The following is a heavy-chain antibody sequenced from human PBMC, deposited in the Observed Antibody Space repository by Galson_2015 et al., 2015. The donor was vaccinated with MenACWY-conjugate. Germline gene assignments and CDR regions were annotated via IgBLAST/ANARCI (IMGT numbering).Heavy chain of an antibody. CDR2: IYYSGTT. Sequence: ETLSLTCIVSGGSISSYYWNWIRQPPGKGLEWIGDIYYSGTTNYNPSLKSRVTISVDTSKNQFSLKLTSVTTADTAVYYCARGGYKEVAAMDYWGQGTLVTVSS. J-gene: IGHJ4*02. CDR3: ARGGYKEVAAMDY. V-gene: IGHV4-59*01. CDR1: GGSISSYY. D-gene: IGHD2-2*01.